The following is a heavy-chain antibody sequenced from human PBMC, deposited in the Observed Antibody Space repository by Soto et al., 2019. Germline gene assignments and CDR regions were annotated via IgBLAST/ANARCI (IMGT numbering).Heavy chain of an antibody. V-gene: IGHV2-5*02. D-gene: IGHD3-9*01. CDR2: IYWDDDK. Sequence: SGPTLVNPTQPLTLTCTFSGFSLTTNGVGVGWIRQPPGKALQWLALIYWDDDKHHIPSLTNRLTITKDTSKNLVGLTMTNMDPMYTATYYCADITYFDSPHFDYWGQGALVTVSS. CDR3: ADITYFDSPHFDY. J-gene: IGHJ4*02. CDR1: GFSLTTNGVG.